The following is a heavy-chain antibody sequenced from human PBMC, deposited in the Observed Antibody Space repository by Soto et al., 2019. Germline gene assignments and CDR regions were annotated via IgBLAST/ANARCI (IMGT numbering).Heavy chain of an antibody. J-gene: IGHJ4*02. CDR2: IYYRGST. V-gene: IGHV4-39*01. CDR1: GGSISSSSYY. CDR3: ARHHSRMVADFDY. D-gene: IGHD5-12*01. Sequence: QLQLQESGPGLVKPSETLSLTCTVSGGSISSSSYYWGWIRQPPGKGLEWIGSIYYRGSTYYNPFLKSRVTISVDTSKNQFSLKLSSVTAADTAVYYCARHHSRMVADFDYWGQGTLVTVSS.